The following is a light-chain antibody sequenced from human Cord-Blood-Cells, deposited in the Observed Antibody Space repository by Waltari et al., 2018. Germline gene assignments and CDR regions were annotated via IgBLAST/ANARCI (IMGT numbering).Light chain of an antibody. CDR1: QSVSSSY. V-gene: IGKV3-20*01. J-gene: IGKJ4*01. CDR2: GAS. CDR3: QQYGSSRGLT. Sequence: EIVLTQSPGPLSLSPGERANLSCRASQSVSSSYLAWYQQKPGQAPRLLIYGASSRATGIPDRFSGSGSERDFTLTMSRLGPEDFAVYYCQQYGSSRGLTFGGGTKVEIK.